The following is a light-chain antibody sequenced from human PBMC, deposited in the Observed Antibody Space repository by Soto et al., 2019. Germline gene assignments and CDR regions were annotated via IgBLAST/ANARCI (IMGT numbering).Light chain of an antibody. J-gene: IGLJ1*01. CDR1: SSDVGGYNY. Sequence: HSALTQPASVSGSPGQSITISCTGTSSDVGGYNYVSWYQQHPGKAPKLIIYEVSNRPSGVSNRFSGSKSDNTASLTISGLQAEDEADYYCSSDTSSNTYVFGTGTKVTVL. CDR2: EVS. V-gene: IGLV2-14*01. CDR3: SSDTSSNTYV.